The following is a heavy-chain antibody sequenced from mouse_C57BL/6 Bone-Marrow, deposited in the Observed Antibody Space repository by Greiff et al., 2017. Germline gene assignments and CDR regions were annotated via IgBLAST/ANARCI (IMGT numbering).Heavy chain of an antibody. D-gene: IGHD2-4*01. Sequence: VQVVESGAELARPGASVKLSCKASGYTFTSYGISWVKQRTGQGLEWIGEIYPRSGNTYYNEKFKGKATLTADKSSSTAYMELRSLTSEDSAVYFCARWYYDCFDYWGQGTTLTVSS. CDR3: ARWYYDCFDY. CDR1: GYTFTSYG. J-gene: IGHJ2*01. V-gene: IGHV1-81*01. CDR2: IYPRSGNT.